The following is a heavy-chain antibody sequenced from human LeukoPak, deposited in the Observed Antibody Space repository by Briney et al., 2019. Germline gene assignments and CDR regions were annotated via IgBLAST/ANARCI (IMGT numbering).Heavy chain of an antibody. CDR1: GYTFTGYY. D-gene: IGHD3-10*01. J-gene: IGHJ1*01. Sequence: ASVKVSCKASGYTFTGYYMHWVRQAPGQGLEWMGWINPNSGGTNYAQKFQGWVTMTRDTSISTAYMELSRLRSDDTAVYYCARAGYYGSGSYYSPRAEYFQHWGQGTLVTVSS. CDR3: ARAGYYGSGSYYSPRAEYFQH. CDR2: INPNSGGT. V-gene: IGHV1-2*04.